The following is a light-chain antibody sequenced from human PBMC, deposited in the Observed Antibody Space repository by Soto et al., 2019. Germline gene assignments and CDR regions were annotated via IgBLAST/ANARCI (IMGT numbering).Light chain of an antibody. Sequence: VLTQSPVTLSSSPGERATLSCRASLYIGTSLTWYQQKPGQPPRLLIYDASIRAAGVPARFSGSGSSTDFTLTISSLEPGDFAVYFCQQRAIWPPTFGGGTKVEIK. V-gene: IGKV3-11*01. CDR1: LYIGTS. CDR2: DAS. J-gene: IGKJ4*01. CDR3: QQRAIWPPT.